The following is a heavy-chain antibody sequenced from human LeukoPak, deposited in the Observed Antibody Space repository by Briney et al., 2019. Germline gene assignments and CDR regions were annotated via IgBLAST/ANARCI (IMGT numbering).Heavy chain of an antibody. D-gene: IGHD3-16*02. CDR1: GFTFSSYA. CDR2: ISGSGGST. Sequence: GGSLRLSCAASGFTFSSYAMSWVRQAPGKGLEWVSAISGSGGSTYYADSVKGRFTISRDNSKNTLYLQMNSLRAEDTAVYYCAKDADYDYVWGSYRFAFSPVYFDYWGQGTLVTVSS. CDR3: AKDADYDYVWGSYRFAFSPVYFDY. V-gene: IGHV3-23*01. J-gene: IGHJ4*02.